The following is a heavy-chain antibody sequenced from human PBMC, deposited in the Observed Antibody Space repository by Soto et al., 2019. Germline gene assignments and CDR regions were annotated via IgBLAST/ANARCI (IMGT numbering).Heavy chain of an antibody. CDR2: IYYSGTT. J-gene: IGHJ3*02. Sequence: KTSETLSLTCTVSGDSITSNSYFWAWIRQPPGKGLEWIGSIYYSGTTYYNPSLKSRVTISVDRSKNQISLNLRSVTAADTAVYYCARDREYSFGLTYDIWGQGTMVTVSS. CDR1: GDSITSNSYF. D-gene: IGHD3-3*01. CDR3: ARDREYSFGLTYDI. V-gene: IGHV4-39*07.